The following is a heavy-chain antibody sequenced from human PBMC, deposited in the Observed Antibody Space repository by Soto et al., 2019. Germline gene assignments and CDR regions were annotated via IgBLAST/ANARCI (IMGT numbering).Heavy chain of an antibody. V-gene: IGHV3-30-3*01. D-gene: IGHD3-16*02. CDR1: GFTFSSYA. CDR2: ISYDGSNK. Sequence: PGGSLRLSCAASGFTFSSYAMHWVRQAPGKGLEWVAVISYDGSNKYYADSVKGRFTISRDNAKNSLYLQMNSLRAEDTAVYYCARQLMITFGGVIVTEINYFDYWGQGTLVTVSS. J-gene: IGHJ4*02. CDR3: ARQLMITFGGVIVTEINYFDY.